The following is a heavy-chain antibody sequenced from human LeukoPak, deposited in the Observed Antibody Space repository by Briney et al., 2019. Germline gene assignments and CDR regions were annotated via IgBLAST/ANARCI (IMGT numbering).Heavy chain of an antibody. J-gene: IGHJ4*02. D-gene: IGHD4-17*01. CDR3: ARTVRRMTTVTTGLGY. Sequence: SETLSLTCTVSGGSISSSSYYWGWIRQPPGKGLEWIGSIYYSGSTYYNPSLKSRVTISVDTSKNQFSLKLSSVTAADTAVYYCARTVRRMTTVTTGLGYWGQGTLVTVSS. CDR2: IYYSGST. CDR1: GGSISSSSYY. V-gene: IGHV4-39*01.